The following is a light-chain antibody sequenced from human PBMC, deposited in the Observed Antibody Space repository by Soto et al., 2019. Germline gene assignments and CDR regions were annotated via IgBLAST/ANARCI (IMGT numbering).Light chain of an antibody. Sequence: DSVMTQSPLSLRVTAGEPASISCRSRQSLLHSSGYNYLDWYLQKXGQSPQXXIYLGSHRDSGVPARFSGSGSGTDFALKISRVQAEDVGVYYCMQGTHWPITVGQGTRLEIK. J-gene: IGKJ5*01. CDR1: QSLLHSSGYNY. V-gene: IGKV2-28*01. CDR2: LGS. CDR3: MQGTHWPIT.